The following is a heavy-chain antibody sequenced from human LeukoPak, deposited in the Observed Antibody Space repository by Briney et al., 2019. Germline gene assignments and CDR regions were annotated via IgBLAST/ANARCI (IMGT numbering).Heavy chain of an antibody. D-gene: IGHD3-10*01. J-gene: IGHJ4*02. Sequence: SETLSLTCTVSGGSISSGDYYWSWIRQPPGRGLEWIVYIYYSGSTYYNPSLKSRVTISVDTSKNQFSLKLSSVTAADTAVYYCARAGSGTMVRGVIILFDYWGQGTLVTVSS. V-gene: IGHV4-30-4*01. CDR2: IYYSGST. CDR1: GGSISSGDYY. CDR3: ARAGSGTMVRGVIILFDY.